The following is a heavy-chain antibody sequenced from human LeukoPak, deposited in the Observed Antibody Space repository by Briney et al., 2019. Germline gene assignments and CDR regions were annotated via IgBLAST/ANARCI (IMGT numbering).Heavy chain of an antibody. Sequence: GGSLRLSCAASGFTFSTYAMSWVRQAPGKGLEWVAGISDSGGRTNYADSVKGRFTISRDNPKNTLYLQMNSPRAEDTAVYFCAKRGVVIRVILVGFHKEAYYFDSWGQGALVTVSS. CDR3: AKRGVVIRVILVGFHKEAYYFDS. CDR2: ISDSGGRT. J-gene: IGHJ4*02. V-gene: IGHV3-23*01. D-gene: IGHD3-22*01. CDR1: GFTFSTYA.